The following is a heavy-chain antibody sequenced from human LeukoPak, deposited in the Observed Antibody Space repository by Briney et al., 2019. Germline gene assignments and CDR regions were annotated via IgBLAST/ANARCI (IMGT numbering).Heavy chain of an antibody. CDR1: GGSIISNDDY. CDR3: ARSVWSYGRVGAFDI. D-gene: IGHD2-21*01. V-gene: IGHV4-39*02. Sequence: SETLSLTCTVSGGSIISNDDYWGWIRQPPWKGLEWIGSLYYSGGTYYNSSLKSRVTISVDTSKNHFSLKLRSVTAADTAVYYCARSVWSYGRVGAFDIWGQGTMVIVS. CDR2: LYYSGGT. J-gene: IGHJ3*02.